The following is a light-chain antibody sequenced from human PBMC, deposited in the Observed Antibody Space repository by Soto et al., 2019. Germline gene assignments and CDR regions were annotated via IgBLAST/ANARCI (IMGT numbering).Light chain of an antibody. J-gene: IGLJ1*01. CDR2: DVS. V-gene: IGLV2-11*01. Sequence: QSVLTQPRPVSGSPGQSVTISCTGTSSDVGGYNYVSWYQQHPGKAPKLMIYDVSKRPSGVPDRFSGSKSGNTASLTISGLQAEDEADYYCCSYAGSYTPSYVFGTGTKLTVL. CDR3: CSYAGSYTPSYV. CDR1: SSDVGGYNY.